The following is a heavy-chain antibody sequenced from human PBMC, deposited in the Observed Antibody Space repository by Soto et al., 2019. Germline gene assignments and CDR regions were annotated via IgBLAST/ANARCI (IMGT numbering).Heavy chain of an antibody. V-gene: IGHV3-15*01. Sequence: VQLVESGGGLVKPGGSLRLSCAASGFTFNNAWMSWVRQAPGKGLEWVGRVKSKTEGGTVDYAAPVKGRFSISRDDSTTTLYVQRNRLKTEDTAVYYSAAMSVHSSVWFDNWGQGTLVTV. J-gene: IGHJ4*02. D-gene: IGHD3-22*01. CDR3: AAMSVHSSVWFDN. CDR1: GFTFNNAW. CDR2: VKSKTEGGTV.